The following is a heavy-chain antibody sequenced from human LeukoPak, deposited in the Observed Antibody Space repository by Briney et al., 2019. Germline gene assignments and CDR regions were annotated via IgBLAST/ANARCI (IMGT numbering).Heavy chain of an antibody. CDR2: IYHSGST. CDR1: GGSISSGGYY. V-gene: IGHV4-30-2*01. CDR3: AREGRHDFWSGYRRKNDAFDI. D-gene: IGHD3-3*01. Sequence: PSETLSLTCTVSGGSISSGGYYWSWIRQPPGKGLEWIGYIYHSGSTYYNPSLKSRVTISVDRSKNQFSLKLSSVTAADTAVYYCAREGRHDFWSGYRRKNDAFDIWGQGTMVTVSS. J-gene: IGHJ3*02.